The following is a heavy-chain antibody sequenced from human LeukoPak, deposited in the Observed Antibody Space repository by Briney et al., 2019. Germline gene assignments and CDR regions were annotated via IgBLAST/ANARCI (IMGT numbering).Heavy chain of an antibody. J-gene: IGHJ4*02. CDR1: GFTFSNFW. CDR3: ARDGDFDF. Sequence: PGGSLRLSCAASGFTFSNFWMSWVRQAPGKGLEWVADINKDGSEECYVDSVRGRFSISRDNAKNSLYLQMNSLRVEDTAVYYCARDGDFDFWGQGIQVTVSS. V-gene: IGHV3-7*01. D-gene: IGHD3-16*01. CDR2: INKDGSEE.